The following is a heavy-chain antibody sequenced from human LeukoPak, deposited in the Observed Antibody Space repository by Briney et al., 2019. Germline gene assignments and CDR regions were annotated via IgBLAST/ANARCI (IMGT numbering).Heavy chain of an antibody. V-gene: IGHV3-23*01. D-gene: IGHD3-16*01. Sequence: GGSLRLSCAASAFTFNTNAMTWVSHAQRKVLEWVSSISGSGGTTYYADSVKGRFTISRDNSKNTVYLQMNSLRAEDTAVYFCAKGRRFPVDFDYWGQGILVTVCS. J-gene: IGHJ4*02. CDR3: AKGRRFPVDFDY. CDR2: ISGSGGTT. CDR1: AFTFNTNA.